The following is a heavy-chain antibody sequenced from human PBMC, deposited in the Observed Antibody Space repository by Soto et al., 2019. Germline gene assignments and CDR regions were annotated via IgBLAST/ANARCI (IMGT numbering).Heavy chain of an antibody. D-gene: IGHD3-10*01. Sequence: SETLSLTCAVSGGSISSGGYSWSRIRQPPGKGLEWIGYIYHTGSTYYNPSLKSRVTISVDTSKNQFSLKLSSVTAADTAVYYCARASRSGSPPRHDYWGQGTLVTVSS. J-gene: IGHJ4*02. CDR2: IYHTGST. CDR3: ARASRSGSPPRHDY. V-gene: IGHV4-30-2*01. CDR1: GGSISSGGYS.